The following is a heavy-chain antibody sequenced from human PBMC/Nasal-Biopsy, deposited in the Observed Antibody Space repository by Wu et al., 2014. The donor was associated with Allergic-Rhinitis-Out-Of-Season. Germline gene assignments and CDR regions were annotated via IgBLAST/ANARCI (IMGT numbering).Heavy chain of an antibody. CDR3: AKFAESYYYGMDV. D-gene: IGHD3-10*01. CDR1: GFTFSKYA. Sequence: LRLSCAASGFTFSKYAMHWVRQAPGKGLEFVSGINDNGGTTHYGDSVRGRFTISRDDSKNTVDLQMSSLRPEDTAVYYCAKFAESYYYGMDVWGHGTTVTVSS. V-gene: IGHV3-64D*06. CDR2: INDNGGTT. J-gene: IGHJ6*02.